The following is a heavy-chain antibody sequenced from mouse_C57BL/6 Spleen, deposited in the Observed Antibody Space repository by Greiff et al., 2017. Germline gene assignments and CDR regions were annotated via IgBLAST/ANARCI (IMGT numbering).Heavy chain of an antibody. CDR3: ASSTWDGGLGFDY. D-gene: IGHD4-1*01. Sequence: EVKLVESGGGLVQPGGSLSLSCAASGFTFTDYYMSWVRQPPVKALEWLGFIRNKASGYTTEYSASVKGRFTISRDNSQSSLYLQMNARRAEDGATYYCASSTWDGGLGFDYWGQGTTLTVSS. CDR1: GFTFTDYY. V-gene: IGHV7-3*01. J-gene: IGHJ2*01. CDR2: IRNKASGYTT.